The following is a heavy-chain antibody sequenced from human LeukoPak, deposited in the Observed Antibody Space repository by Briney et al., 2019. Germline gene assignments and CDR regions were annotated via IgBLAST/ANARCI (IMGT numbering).Heavy chain of an antibody. D-gene: IGHD3-22*01. CDR2: ISYDGSNK. V-gene: IGHV3-30*18. CDR1: GFTFSRYG. CDR3: AKALAYYYDTSGPFDY. Sequence: GGSLRLPCAASGFTFSRYGMHWVRQAPGKGLEWVAVISYDGSNKYYVDSVKGRFTISRDNSKNTLYLQMNSLRVEDTAVYYCAKALAYYYDTSGPFDYWGQGILVTVSS. J-gene: IGHJ4*02.